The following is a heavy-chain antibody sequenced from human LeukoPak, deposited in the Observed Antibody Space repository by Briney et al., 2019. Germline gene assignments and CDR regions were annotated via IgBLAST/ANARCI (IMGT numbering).Heavy chain of an antibody. J-gene: IGHJ4*02. CDR2: LRNDESEV. Sequence: GGPLRLSCAASGFIFRNYGMHWVRQAPGKGLEWVAFLRNDESEVFYADSVKGRFTISRDNSKNTLYLQMSSLRHEDAAVYYCVKDTGRGDFWGQGTQVTVSS. CDR1: GFIFRNYG. CDR3: VKDTGRGDF. V-gene: IGHV3-30*02. D-gene: IGHD1-14*01.